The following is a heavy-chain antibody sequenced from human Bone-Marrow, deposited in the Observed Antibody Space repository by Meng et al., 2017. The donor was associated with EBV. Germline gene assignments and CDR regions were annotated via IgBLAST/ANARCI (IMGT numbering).Heavy chain of an antibody. V-gene: IGHV3-23*04. CDR1: GFTFSSYS. D-gene: IGHD5-12*01. Sequence: EVQLVESGXXXXXPXXAXXLSCAASGFTFSSYSMKGGRQAPGKGLEWVAAIRGSGGSTYYADSVKGRFTISRDNSKNTLYLQMNSLRAEDTAVYYCAKDPYSDYASGWFDPWGQGTLVTVSS. J-gene: IGHJ5*02. CDR2: IRGSGGST. CDR3: AKDPYSDYASGWFDP.